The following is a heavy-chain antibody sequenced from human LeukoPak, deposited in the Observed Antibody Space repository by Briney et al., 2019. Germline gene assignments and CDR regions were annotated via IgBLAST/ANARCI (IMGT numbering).Heavy chain of an antibody. D-gene: IGHD5-12*01. J-gene: IGHJ4*02. CDR2: ISYDGSDK. CDR3: AKGKGYDD. Sequence: PRGSLRLSCVASGFTFSSYGIHWVRQAPGEGLEWVAVISYDGSDKYYADSVKGRFTISRDNAKNSLYLQMNSLRVEDTAVYYCAKGKGYDDWGQGTLVTVSS. CDR1: GFTFSSYG. V-gene: IGHV3-30*18.